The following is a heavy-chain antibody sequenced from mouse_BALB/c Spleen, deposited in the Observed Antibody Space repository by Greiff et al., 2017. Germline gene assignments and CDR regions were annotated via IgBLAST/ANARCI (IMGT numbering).Heavy chain of an antibody. CDR3: TRSENY. V-gene: IGHV1-69*02. CDR1: GYTFTSYW. J-gene: IGHJ3*01. Sequence: QVQLQQPGAELVRPGASVKLSCKASGYTFTSYWINWVKQRPGQGLEWIGNIYPSDSYTNYNQKFKDKATLTVDKSSSTAYMQLSSPTSEDSAVYYCTRSENYWGQGTLVTVSA. CDR2: IYPSDSYT.